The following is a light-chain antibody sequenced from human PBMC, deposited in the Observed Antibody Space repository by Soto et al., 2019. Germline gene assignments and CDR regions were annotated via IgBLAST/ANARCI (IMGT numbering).Light chain of an antibody. V-gene: IGLV2-8*01. CDR2: EVT. J-gene: IGLJ2*01. CDR3: SSNAGSIVI. Sequence: QSVLTQPPSASGSPGQSVTISCTGTSSDVGGYNYVSWYQQHPGKTPKLMIYEVTKRPSGVPDRFSGSKSGNTASLTVSGLQAEDEADYYCSSNAGSIVILGGGTKLTVL. CDR1: SSDVGGYNY.